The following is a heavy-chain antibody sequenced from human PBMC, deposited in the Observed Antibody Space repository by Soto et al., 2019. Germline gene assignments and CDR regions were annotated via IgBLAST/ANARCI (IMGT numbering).Heavy chain of an antibody. J-gene: IGHJ4*02. CDR2: IYHSGST. CDR1: GGSISSSNW. V-gene: IGHV4-4*02. Sequence: SETLSLTCAVSGGSISSSNWWSWVRQPPGKGLEWIGEIYHSGSTNYNPSLQSRVTISVDKSKNQFSLKLSSATAADTAVYYCAQMLHDFWTGPTAYFDYWGQGTLVTVSS. D-gene: IGHD3-3*01. CDR3: AQMLHDFWTGPTAYFDY.